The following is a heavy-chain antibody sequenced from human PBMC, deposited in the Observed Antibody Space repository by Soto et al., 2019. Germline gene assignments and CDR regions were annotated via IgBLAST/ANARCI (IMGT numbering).Heavy chain of an antibody. Sequence: TLSLTCAVSGGSIISASYSWNWIRQSPGRGLEWIGHIYSSGSTYYNPSLKSRVSISVDTSNNQFSLKLTSVTAADTAVYFCAREDAARIERWFDAWGQGIRVTVSS. V-gene: IGHV4-31*11. CDR2: IYSSGST. CDR3: AREDAARIERWFDA. J-gene: IGHJ5*02. CDR1: GGSIISASYS. D-gene: IGHD6-6*01.